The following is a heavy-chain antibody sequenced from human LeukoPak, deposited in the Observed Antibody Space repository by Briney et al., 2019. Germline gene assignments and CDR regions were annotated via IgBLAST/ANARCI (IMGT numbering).Heavy chain of an antibody. V-gene: IGHV4-61*02. D-gene: IGHD6-13*01. J-gene: IGHJ6*03. Sequence: PSQTLSLTCTVSGGSISSGSYYWSWIRQPAGKGLEWIGRLCTSGSTNYNPSLKSRVTISVDTSKNQFSLKLTSVTAADTAVYYCARGRQQLATFYYYYYMDVWGKGTTVTVSS. CDR3: ARGRQQLATFYYYYYMDV. CDR1: GGSISSGSYY. CDR2: LCTSGST.